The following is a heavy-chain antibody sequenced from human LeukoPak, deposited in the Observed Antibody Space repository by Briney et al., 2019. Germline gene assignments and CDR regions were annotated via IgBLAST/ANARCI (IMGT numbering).Heavy chain of an antibody. CDR2: MNGKGTTI. Sequence: GGSLRLSCATSGLTFRTTWMHWVRQAPGKGLMWVSRMNGKGTTIDYADSVKGRFTVSRDYAKNTLFLQMNNLRTEDTALYFCATARNFRFEYWGQASLVIVSA. CDR1: GLTFRTTW. J-gene: IGHJ4*02. CDR3: ATARNFRFEY. D-gene: IGHD1-7*01. V-gene: IGHV3-74*01.